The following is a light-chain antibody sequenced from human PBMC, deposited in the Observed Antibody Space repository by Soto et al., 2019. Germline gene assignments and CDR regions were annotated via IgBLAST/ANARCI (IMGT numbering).Light chain of an antibody. CDR3: QQVDAYPST. V-gene: IGKV1-9*01. Sequence: IQLTQSPSSLSASVGDRVTITCRASQGISSFLAWYQQKPGKAPNLLIYAASTLQTGVPSRFSGVGSGTDFTLTIDNLQPEELATDDGQQVDAYPSTVGGGTKVDIK. CDR1: QGISSF. CDR2: AAS. J-gene: IGKJ4*01.